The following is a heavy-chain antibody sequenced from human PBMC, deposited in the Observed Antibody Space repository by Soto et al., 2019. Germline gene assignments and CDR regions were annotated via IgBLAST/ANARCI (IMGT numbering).Heavy chain of an antibody. D-gene: IGHD3-22*01. V-gene: IGHV1-18*04. CDR2: VGAYNGNT. CDR3: ARGYYDSSGYYYRDETFQH. J-gene: IGHJ1*01. CDR1: GYTFTSYG. Sequence: ASVKVSCKASGYTFTSYGISWVRQAPGQGLEWMGWVGAYNGNTNYAQKLQGRVTMTTDTSTSTAYMELRSLRSDDTAVYYCARGYYDSSGYYYRDETFQHWGQGTLVTVSS.